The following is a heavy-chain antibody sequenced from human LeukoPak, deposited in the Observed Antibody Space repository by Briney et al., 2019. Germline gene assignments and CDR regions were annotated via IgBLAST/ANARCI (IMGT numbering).Heavy chain of an antibody. Sequence: PGGSLRLSCAASGFTFSSYSMNWVRQAPGKGLEWVSYISSSSSTIYYADSVKGRFTISRDSAKNSLYLQMNSLRAEDTAVYYCARAFPSELYDNAFDIWGQGTMVTVSS. CDR3: ARAFPSELYDNAFDI. D-gene: IGHD3-22*01. CDR1: GFTFSSYS. CDR2: ISSSSSTI. V-gene: IGHV3-48*04. J-gene: IGHJ3*02.